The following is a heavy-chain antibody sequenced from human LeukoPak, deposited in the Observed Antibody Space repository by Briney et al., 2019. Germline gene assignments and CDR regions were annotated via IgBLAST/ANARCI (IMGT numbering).Heavy chain of an antibody. CDR3: AKDRTYCTGGVCSNFDY. V-gene: IGHV3-30*18. CDR1: GFTFSSYG. CDR2: ISYDGSNK. J-gene: IGHJ4*02. D-gene: IGHD2-8*02. Sequence: GGSLRLSCAASGFTFSSYGMHWVRQAPGKGLEWVVVISYDGSNKYYADSVKGRFTISRDNSKNTLYLQMNSLRAEDTAVYYCAKDRTYCTGGVCSNFDYWGQGTLVTVSS.